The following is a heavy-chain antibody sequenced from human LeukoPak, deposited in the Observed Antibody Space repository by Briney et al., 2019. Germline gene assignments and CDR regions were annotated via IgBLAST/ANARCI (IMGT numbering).Heavy chain of an antibody. CDR1: GGSISSYY. D-gene: IGHD2-15*01. Sequence: PSETLSLTCTVSGGSISSYYWSWIRQPPGKGLEWIGYIYYSGSTNYNPSLKSRVTISVDTSKNQFSLKLSSVTAADTAVYYCARDRVVVVAGLGYYYGMDVWGRGTTVTVSS. CDR3: ARDRVVVVAGLGYYYGMDV. CDR2: IYYSGST. V-gene: IGHV4-59*01. J-gene: IGHJ6*02.